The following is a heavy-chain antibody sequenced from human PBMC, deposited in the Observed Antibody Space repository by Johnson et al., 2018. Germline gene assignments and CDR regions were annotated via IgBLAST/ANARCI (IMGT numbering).Heavy chain of an antibody. CDR2: IWYDGSNK. V-gene: IGHV3-33*01. D-gene: IGHD4-17*01. CDR3: ARGDDGLVRFSSRGFDI. J-gene: IGHJ3*02. CDR1: GFTFSSYG. Sequence: QVQLVQSGGGVVQPGRSLRLSCAASGFTFSSYGMPWVRQAPGKGLEWVAVIWYDGSNKHYADSVKGRVTISRENSKNPLDRQMNSLRAEDTAVYYCARGDDGLVRFSSRGFDIWGQGTMVTVSS.